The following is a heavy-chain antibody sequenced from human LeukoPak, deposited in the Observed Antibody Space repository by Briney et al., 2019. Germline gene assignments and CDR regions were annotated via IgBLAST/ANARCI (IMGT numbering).Heavy chain of an antibody. D-gene: IGHD6-13*01. Sequence: ASVKVSCKASGYTFTSYGISWVRQAPGQRLEWMGWINAGNGNTKYSQKFQGRVTITRDTSASTAYMELSSLRSEDTAVYYCARVFMAAAGYGSFDYWGQGTLVTVSS. V-gene: IGHV1-3*01. CDR2: INAGNGNT. J-gene: IGHJ4*02. CDR3: ARVFMAAAGYGSFDY. CDR1: GYTFTSYG.